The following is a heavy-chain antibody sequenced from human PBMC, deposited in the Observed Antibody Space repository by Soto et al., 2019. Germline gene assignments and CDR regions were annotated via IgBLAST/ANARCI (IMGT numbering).Heavy chain of an antibody. CDR3: TTYDSSGYRYSDY. CDR2: IRSKANSYAT. Sequence: GGSLRLSCAASGFTFSGSAMRWVRQASGKGLEWVGRIRSKANSYATAYAASMKGRFTISRDDSKNTAYLQMNNLKTEDTAVYYCTTYDSSGYRYSDYWGQGTLVTVSS. D-gene: IGHD3-22*01. J-gene: IGHJ4*02. CDR1: GFTFSGSA. V-gene: IGHV3-73*01.